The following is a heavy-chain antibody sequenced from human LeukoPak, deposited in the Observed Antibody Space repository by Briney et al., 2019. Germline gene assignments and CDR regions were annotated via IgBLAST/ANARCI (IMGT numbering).Heavy chain of an antibody. CDR3: ASRVGNNWYVYYFDY. CDR1: GFTFSSYA. V-gene: IGHV3-23*01. D-gene: IGHD1-1*01. CDR2: ISGSDGST. Sequence: GGSLRLSCAASGFTFSSYAMSWVRQAPGKGLEWVSGISGSDGSTNYADSVKGRFTISRENSKNTLYLQMNSLSAADTAVYYCASRVGNNWYVYYFDYWGQGTLVTVSS. J-gene: IGHJ4*02.